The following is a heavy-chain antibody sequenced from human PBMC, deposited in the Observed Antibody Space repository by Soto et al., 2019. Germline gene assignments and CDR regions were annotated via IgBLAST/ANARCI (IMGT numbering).Heavy chain of an antibody. Sequence: QITLQESGPTLVKPTQTLTLTCTFSGFSLTTSAVAVGWIRQPPGKALEWLAIVYGSDDKFYSPSLKSRLTITKDNSKNQVVLILTDMDPVDTGTYSCVRQYDPYYFDYWGQGTLVTVSS. CDR1: GFSLTTSAVA. J-gene: IGHJ4*02. D-gene: IGHD1-1*01. CDR2: VYGSDDK. CDR3: VRQYDPYYFDY. V-gene: IGHV2-5*04.